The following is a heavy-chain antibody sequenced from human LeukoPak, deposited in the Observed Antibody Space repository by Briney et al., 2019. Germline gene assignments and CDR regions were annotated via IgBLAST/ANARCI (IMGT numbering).Heavy chain of an antibody. CDR3: ARDLRYSSGWSASGMDV. CDR2: INPKSGGT. V-gene: IGHV1-2*02. CDR1: GYTFTDYF. Sequence: ASVKVSCKASGYTFTDYFMNWVRQAPGQGLEWMGWINPKSGGTVYAQKFQGRVTMTRDTSISTAYMELSRLRSDDTAVYYCARDLRYSSGWSASGMDVWGKGTTVTISS. J-gene: IGHJ6*03. D-gene: IGHD6-19*01.